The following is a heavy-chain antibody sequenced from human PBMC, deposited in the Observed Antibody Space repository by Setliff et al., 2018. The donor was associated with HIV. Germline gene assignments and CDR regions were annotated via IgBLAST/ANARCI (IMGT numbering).Heavy chain of an antibody. Sequence: PVGSLRLSCAASGFSFSRYAMGWVRQAPGKGLEWVTLIYKAGKTYYADFVKGRFTIARDDSKNTVSLQMTNLGTGDTATYYCAKGGYGGAYYVAGYWGQGTLVTVS. CDR1: GFSFSRYA. J-gene: IGHJ4*02. D-gene: IGHD5-18*01. CDR2: IYKAGKT. CDR3: AKGGYGGAYYVAGY. V-gene: IGHV3-23*03.